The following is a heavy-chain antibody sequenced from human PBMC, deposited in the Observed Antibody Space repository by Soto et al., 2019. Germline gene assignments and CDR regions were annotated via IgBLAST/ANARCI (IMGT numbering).Heavy chain of an antibody. CDR1: GGSFSGYY. CDR3: ARGELWCGELSKYYYYGMDV. V-gene: IGHV4-34*01. CDR2: INHSGST. J-gene: IGHJ6*02. Sequence: SETLSLTCAVYGGSFSGYYWSWIRQPPGKGLEWIGEINHSGSTNYNPSLKSRVTISVDTSKNQFSLKLSSVTAADTAVYYCARGELWCGELSKYYYYGMDVWGQGTTVNVFS. D-gene: IGHD3-10*01.